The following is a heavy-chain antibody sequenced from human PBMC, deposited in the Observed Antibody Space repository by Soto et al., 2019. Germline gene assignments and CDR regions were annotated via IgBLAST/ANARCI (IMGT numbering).Heavy chain of an antibody. CDR3: ARSKYSISSFDY. J-gene: IGHJ4*02. D-gene: IGHD6-6*01. Sequence: ASGPTLVNPTQTLTLTCTFSGFSLSTDDVGVGWTRQPPGKALDWLAVIYWDDDKRYSPSLKSRLTITKDTSKNQVLLTMTNMDPVDTATYFCARSKYSISSFDYWGQGALVTVSS. CDR2: IYWDDDK. V-gene: IGHV2-5*02. CDR1: GFSLSTDDVG.